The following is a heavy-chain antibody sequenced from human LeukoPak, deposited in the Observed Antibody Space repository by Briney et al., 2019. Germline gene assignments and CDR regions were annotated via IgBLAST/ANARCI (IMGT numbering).Heavy chain of an antibody. CDR2: IYTSGST. Sequence: SSQTLSLTCTVSGGSISSGSHYWSWIRQPAGKGLEWIGRIYTSGSTDYSPSLKSRVTISVDTSKNQFSLKLSSVTAADTAVYYCAREGWEPIRAAFDIWGQGTMVTVSS. CDR3: AREGWEPIRAAFDI. CDR1: GGSISSGSHY. D-gene: IGHD1-26*01. J-gene: IGHJ3*02. V-gene: IGHV4-61*02.